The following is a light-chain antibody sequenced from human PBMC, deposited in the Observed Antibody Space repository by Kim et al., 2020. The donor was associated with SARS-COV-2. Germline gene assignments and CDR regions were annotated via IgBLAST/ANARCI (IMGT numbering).Light chain of an antibody. Sequence: SASVGDRVTITGRASQSIVVWLAWYQQKPGKAPKLVIYKASSLESGVPSRFSGSGSGTEFTLTISSLHPDDLGTYFCQQYSNYPLTFGGGTKLEI. CDR3: QQYSNYPLT. V-gene: IGKV1-5*03. J-gene: IGKJ4*01. CDR2: KAS. CDR1: QSIVVW.